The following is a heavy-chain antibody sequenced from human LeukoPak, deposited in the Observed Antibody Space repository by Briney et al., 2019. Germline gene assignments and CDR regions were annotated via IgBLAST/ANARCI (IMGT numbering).Heavy chain of an antibody. D-gene: IGHD4-17*01. CDR1: GFTFSSYW. Sequence: GGSLRLSCAASGFTFSSYWMSWVRQAPGKGLEWVANIKQDGNERYYVDSVKGRFTISRDNAKNSLYLQMNSLRAEDTAVYYCARDLRPIRADYGDYGGGIDYWGQGTLVTVSS. CDR3: ARDLRPIRADYGDYGGGIDY. V-gene: IGHV3-7*01. J-gene: IGHJ4*02. CDR2: IKQDGNER.